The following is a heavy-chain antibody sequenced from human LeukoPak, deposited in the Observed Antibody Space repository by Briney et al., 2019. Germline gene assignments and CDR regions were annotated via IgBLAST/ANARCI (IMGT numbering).Heavy chain of an antibody. CDR2: ISYDGGKE. CDR3: ARDTGDVGSAQPDY. J-gene: IGHJ4*02. CDR1: GFTFSSYA. Sequence: GGSLRLSCVVSGFTFSSYAMHWVRQAPGKGLAWVAVISYDGGKEYYADSVKGRFTISRDNSKNTLYLHMNSLRAEDTAVYYCARDTGDVGSAQPDYWGQGTLVTVSS. V-gene: IGHV3-30-3*01. D-gene: IGHD2-15*01.